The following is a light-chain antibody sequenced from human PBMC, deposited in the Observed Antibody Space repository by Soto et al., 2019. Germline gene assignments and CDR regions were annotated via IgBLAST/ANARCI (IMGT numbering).Light chain of an antibody. J-gene: IGLJ1*01. CDR1: SSNIGSNY. CDR2: RNI. CDR3: SGWDDSLRGYI. V-gene: IGLV1-47*01. Sequence: QSALTQPASASGTPGQGITISCSGSSSNIGSNYVYWYQQLPGTAPKLLIFRNIHRPSGVADRFSGSKSGSTASLVISGLRSEDEADYFCSGWDDSLRGYIFGPGTKLTVL.